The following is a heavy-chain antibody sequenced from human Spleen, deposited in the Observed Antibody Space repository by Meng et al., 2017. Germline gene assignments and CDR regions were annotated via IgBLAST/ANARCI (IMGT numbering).Heavy chain of an antibody. CDR2: MNPNRGNT. Sequence: QVQLVQSGTEVKKPGASVMASCKDSGYTFTSYDINWVRQATGQRLEWMGWMNPNRGNTGYAQKFQGRVTMTMNTSISTAYMELSSLRSEDTAVYYCARAIFALANSDYWGQGTLVTVSS. D-gene: IGHD3-3*01. CDR1: GYTFTSYD. J-gene: IGHJ4*02. V-gene: IGHV1-8*01. CDR3: ARAIFALANSDY.